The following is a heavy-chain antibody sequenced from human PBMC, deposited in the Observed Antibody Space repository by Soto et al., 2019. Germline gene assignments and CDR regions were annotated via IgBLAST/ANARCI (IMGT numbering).Heavy chain of an antibody. CDR2: ISYDGSNK. J-gene: IGHJ3*02. Sequence: QVQLVESGGGVVQPGRSLRLSCAASGFTFSSYAMHWVRQAPGKGLEWVAVISYDGSNKYYADSVKGRFTISRDNSKNTLYLQMNRLRAEDTAVYYCARGLHGYYYDPVWAREAFDIWGQGTMVTVSS. D-gene: IGHD3-22*01. CDR3: ARGLHGYYYDPVWAREAFDI. V-gene: IGHV3-30-3*01. CDR1: GFTFSSYA.